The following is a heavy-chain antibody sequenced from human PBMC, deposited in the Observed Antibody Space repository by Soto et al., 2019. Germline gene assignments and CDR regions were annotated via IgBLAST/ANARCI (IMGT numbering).Heavy chain of an antibody. V-gene: IGHV3-30-3*01. CDR1: GFTFSNYA. CDR3: ERIVSGYRFDF. J-gene: IGHJ4*02. CDR2: ISYDGSNK. Sequence: GGSLRLSCAASGFTFSNYAMHWVRQAPGKGLEWVAVISYDGSNKYYADSVKGRFTISRDNSKNTLYLQMNSLRAEDTAVYYCERIVSGYRFDFWGQGPLVTVYS. D-gene: IGHD3-16*02.